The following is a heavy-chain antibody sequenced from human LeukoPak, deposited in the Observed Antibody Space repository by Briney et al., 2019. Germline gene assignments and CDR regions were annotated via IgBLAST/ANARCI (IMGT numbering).Heavy chain of an antibody. CDR1: GGSISSGGYY. Sequence: SETLSLTCTVSGGSISSGGYYWSWIRQHPGKGLEWIGYIYYSGSTYYNPSLKSRVTISVDTSKNQFSLKLSSVTAADTAVYYCARSYYYDSSGYPAEDAFDIWGQGTMVTVSS. J-gene: IGHJ3*02. V-gene: IGHV4-31*03. CDR2: IYYSGST. CDR3: ARSYYYDSSGYPAEDAFDI. D-gene: IGHD3-22*01.